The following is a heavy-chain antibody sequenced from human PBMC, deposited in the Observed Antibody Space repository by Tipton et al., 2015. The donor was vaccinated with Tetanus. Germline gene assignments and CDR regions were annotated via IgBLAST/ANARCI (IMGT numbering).Heavy chain of an antibody. D-gene: IGHD1-1*01. J-gene: IGHJ5*02. V-gene: IGHV4-4*02. CDR1: GGSISSSKL. CDR2: MYDSELT. CDR3: ARDRGDXGTVNWFDP. Sequence: TLSLTCAVSGGSISSSKLWSWVRQPPGKGLEWVGEMYDSELTNXXPXLKSRVTISIDKSKNHFSLELSSVTAADTAVYYCARDRGDXGTVNWFDPWGQGTLVTVSS.